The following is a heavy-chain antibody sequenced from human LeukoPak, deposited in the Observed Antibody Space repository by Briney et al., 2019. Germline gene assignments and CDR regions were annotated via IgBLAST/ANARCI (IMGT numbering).Heavy chain of an antibody. J-gene: IGHJ4*02. D-gene: IGHD1-14*01. CDR3: TRLTGGYFDY. V-gene: IGHV3-21*01. CDR1: GFTFSTST. Sequence: GGSLRLSCAAFGFTFSTSTMNWVRQAPGKGLEWVSSIGSTSNYMYYADSVEGRFTISRDNAKNSLYLQMNSLRAEDTAVYYCTRLTGGYFDYWGQGTLVTVSS. CDR2: IGSTSNYM.